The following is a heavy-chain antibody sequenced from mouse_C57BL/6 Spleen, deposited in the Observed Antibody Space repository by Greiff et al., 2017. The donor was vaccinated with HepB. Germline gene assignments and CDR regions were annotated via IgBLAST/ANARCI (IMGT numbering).Heavy chain of an antibody. CDR1: GYTFTSYW. CDR2: INPSSGYT. Sequence: QVHVKQSGAELAKPGASVKLSCKASGYTFTSYWMHWVKQRPGQGLEWIGYINPSSGYTKYNQKFKDKATLTADKSSSTAYMQLSSLTYEDSAVYYCARCYDGYYYFDYWGQGTTLTVSS. D-gene: IGHD2-3*01. J-gene: IGHJ2*01. CDR3: ARCYDGYYYFDY. V-gene: IGHV1-7*01.